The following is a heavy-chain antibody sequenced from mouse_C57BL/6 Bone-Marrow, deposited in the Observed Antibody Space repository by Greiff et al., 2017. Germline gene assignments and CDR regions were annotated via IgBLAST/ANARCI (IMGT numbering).Heavy chain of an antibody. D-gene: IGHD1-1*01. CDR3: ASVALDY. CDR1: GYSFTSYT. J-gene: IGHJ2*01. V-gene: IGHV1-4*01. Sequence: VQLQQSGAELARPGASVKMSCKASGYSFTSYTMHWVKLRPGQGLEWIGYINPSSGDTKYNQKFKDKATLTADKSSSTAYMQLSSLTSEDSAVYYCASVALDYWGQGTTLTVSS. CDR2: INPSSGDT.